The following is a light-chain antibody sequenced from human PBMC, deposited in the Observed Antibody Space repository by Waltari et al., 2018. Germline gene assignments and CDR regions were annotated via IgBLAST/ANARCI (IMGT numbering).Light chain of an antibody. J-gene: IGKJ1*01. CDR3: QQLNSYPSWT. CDR2: AAS. V-gene: IGKV1-9*01. Sequence: QLPQSPSSLSASVGDSITIHCRASHGISSYLAWYQQKPGQAPKLLIYAASTLQSGVPSRFSGSGSGTDFTLTISSLQPEDFATYYCQQLNSYPSWTFGQGTKVEIK. CDR1: HGISSY.